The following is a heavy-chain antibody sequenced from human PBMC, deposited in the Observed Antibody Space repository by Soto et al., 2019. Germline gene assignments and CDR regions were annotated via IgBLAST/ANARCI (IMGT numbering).Heavy chain of an antibody. D-gene: IGHD3-22*01. Sequence: ASVKASCQTSGGTFSSYAIGWVRQDIGQGLEWMGGIIPIFGTANYAQKFQGRVTITADESTSTAYMELSSLRSEDTAVYYCARTYDSSGEDAFDIWGQGTMVTVSS. CDR1: GGTFSSYA. V-gene: IGHV1-69*13. CDR3: ARTYDSSGEDAFDI. J-gene: IGHJ3*02. CDR2: IIPIFGTA.